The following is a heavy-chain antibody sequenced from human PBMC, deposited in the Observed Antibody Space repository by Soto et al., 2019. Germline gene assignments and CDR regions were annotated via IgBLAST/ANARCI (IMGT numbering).Heavy chain of an antibody. V-gene: IGHV3-33*01. CDR2: IWYDGSNK. CDR3: ARDILTGSSYYYYYGMDV. CDR1: GFTFSSYG. J-gene: IGHJ6*02. Sequence: GGSLRLSCAASGFTFSSYGMHWVRQAPGKGLEWVAVIWYDGSNKYYADSVKGRFTISRDNSKNTLYLQMNSLRAEDTAVYYCARDILTGSSYYYYYGMDVWGQGTTVTVSS. D-gene: IGHD3-9*01.